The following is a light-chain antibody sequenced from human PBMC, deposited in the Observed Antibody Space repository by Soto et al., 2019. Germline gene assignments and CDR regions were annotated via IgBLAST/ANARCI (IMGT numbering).Light chain of an antibody. CDR3: ASYTTSSTYV. J-gene: IGLJ1*01. V-gene: IGLV2-14*01. CDR2: DVS. Sequence: QSVLTQPASVSGSPGQSIAISYTGTSSDVGGYSYVSWYQRQPGKAPKLVISDVSNRPSGVSDRFSGSKSGNTASLTISGLQTEDEADYYCASYTTSSTYVFGTGTKVTVL. CDR1: SSDVGGYSY.